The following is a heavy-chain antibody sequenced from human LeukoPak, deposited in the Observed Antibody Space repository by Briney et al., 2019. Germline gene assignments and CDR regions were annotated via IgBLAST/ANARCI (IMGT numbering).Heavy chain of an antibody. J-gene: IGHJ6*03. Sequence: AASVKVSCKASGGTFSSYAISWVGQAPGQGREWMGGIIPIFGTANYAQNFQGRVTITTDESASTAFMELSSLGSEDTAVYYCARGMWLETGAPDSYYIDVWGKGTTVTVPS. CDR3: ARGMWLETGAPDSYYIDV. CDR2: IIPIFGTA. V-gene: IGHV1-69*05. D-gene: IGHD6-19*01. CDR1: GGTFSSYA.